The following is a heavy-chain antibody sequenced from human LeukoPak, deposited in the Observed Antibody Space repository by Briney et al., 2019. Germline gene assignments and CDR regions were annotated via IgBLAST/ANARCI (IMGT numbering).Heavy chain of an antibody. CDR2: IYYSGST. Sequence: SETLSLTCTVSGDSTSSHYWSWIRQPPGKGLEWIGYIYYSGSTNYNPSLKSRVTISVDTSKNQFSLKLSSVTAADTAVYYCARDGYDFWSGYHSFDYWGQGTLVTVSS. V-gene: IGHV4-59*11. J-gene: IGHJ4*02. CDR1: GDSTSSHY. D-gene: IGHD3-3*01. CDR3: ARDGYDFWSGYHSFDY.